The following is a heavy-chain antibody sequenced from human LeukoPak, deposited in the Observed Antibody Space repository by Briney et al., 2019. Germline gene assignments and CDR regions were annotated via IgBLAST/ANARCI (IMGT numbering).Heavy chain of an antibody. J-gene: IGHJ5*02. V-gene: IGHV4-61*02. Sequence: SETLCLTCTGSGGAISSGSYYWCWIRQPAGEGLEWIGRIYTCGSTNYNPSLKSRVTISVDTYKNQFSLKLSSVTAADTAVYYCARDFLTGTVFGVVHNWFDPWGQGTLVTVSS. CDR3: ARDFLTGTVFGVVHNWFDP. CDR2: IYTCGST. CDR1: GGAISSGSYY. D-gene: IGHD3-3*01.